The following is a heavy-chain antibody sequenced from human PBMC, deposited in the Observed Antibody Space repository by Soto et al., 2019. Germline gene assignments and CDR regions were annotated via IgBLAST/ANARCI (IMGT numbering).Heavy chain of an antibody. CDR1: GFTFSNYA. CDR2: ISSNGDTT. J-gene: IGHJ4*02. D-gene: IGHD6-19*01. Sequence: GGSLRLSCSASGFTFSNYAVHWVRQAPGKGLEYVSGISSNGDTTYYADSVKGRFTISRDNFENTLFLQMSSLRAEDTAVYYCVKERISGWYDFDYWGQGTLVTVSS. CDR3: VKERISGWYDFDY. V-gene: IGHV3-64D*08.